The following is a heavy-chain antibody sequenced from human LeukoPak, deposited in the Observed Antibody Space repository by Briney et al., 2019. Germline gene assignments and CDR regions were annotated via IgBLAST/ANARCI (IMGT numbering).Heavy chain of an antibody. CDR2: IIPIFGTA. CDR1: GGTFSSYA. J-gene: IGHJ4*02. CDR3: ARSSLKSTIRIGPLRSHYFDY. V-gene: IGHV1-69*13. D-gene: IGHD3-3*01. Sequence: ASVKVSCKASGGTFSSYAISWVRQAPGQGLEWMGGIIPIFGTANYAQKFQGRVTITADESTSTAYMELSSLRSEDTAVYYCARSSLKSTIRIGPLRSHYFDYWGQGTLVTVSS.